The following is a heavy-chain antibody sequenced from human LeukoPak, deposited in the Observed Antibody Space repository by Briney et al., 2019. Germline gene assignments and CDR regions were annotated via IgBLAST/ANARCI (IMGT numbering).Heavy chain of an antibody. CDR2: IYYSGST. D-gene: IGHD3-22*01. CDR3: ARSLQGDSSGYPTHNCFDP. V-gene: IGHV4-39*01. J-gene: IGHJ5*02. CDR1: GGSISSSSYY. Sequence: SETLSLTCTVSGGSISSSSYYWGWIRQPPGKGLEWIGSIYYSGSTYYNPSLKSRVTISVDTSKNQFSLKLSSVTAADTAVYYCARSLQGDSSGYPTHNCFDPWGQGTLVTVSS.